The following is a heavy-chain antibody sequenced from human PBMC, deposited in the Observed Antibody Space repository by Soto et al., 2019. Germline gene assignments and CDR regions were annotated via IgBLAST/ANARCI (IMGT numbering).Heavy chain of an antibody. CDR2: INPSGGST. J-gene: IGHJ4*02. CDR3: ARDQGLTGYFGH. Sequence: GASVKVSCKASGYSFTNYYMHWVRQAPGQGLEWMGTINPSGGSTSYAQKFQGRVTMTRDTSTSTVYMELSSLRSEGTAVYYCARDQGLTGYFGHWGQGTLVTVSS. D-gene: IGHD2-15*01. CDR1: GYSFTNYY. V-gene: IGHV1-46*03.